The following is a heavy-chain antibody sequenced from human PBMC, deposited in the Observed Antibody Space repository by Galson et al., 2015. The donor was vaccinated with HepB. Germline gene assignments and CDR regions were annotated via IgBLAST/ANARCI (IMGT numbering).Heavy chain of an antibody. CDR1: GFTFSSYG. J-gene: IGHJ3*02. D-gene: IGHD2-21*01. V-gene: IGHV3-30*18. Sequence: SLRLSCAASGFTFSSYGMHWVRQAPGKGLEWVAVISYDGSNKYYADSVKGRFTISRDNSKNTLNLQMNSLRAEDTAVYYCAKPIAYCGGDCYSDAFDIWGQGTMVTVSS. CDR2: ISYDGSNK. CDR3: AKPIAYCGGDCYSDAFDI.